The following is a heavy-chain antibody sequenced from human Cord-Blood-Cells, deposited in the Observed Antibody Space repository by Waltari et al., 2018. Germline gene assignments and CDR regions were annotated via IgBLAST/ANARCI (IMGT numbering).Heavy chain of an antibody. CDR3: AHRRYNGNDNAYFAY. D-gene: IGHD1-20*01. J-gene: IGHJ4*02. CDR1: GFSLSTSGVG. V-gene: IGHV2-5*02. Sequence: QITLKESGPTLVKPTQNLTLTWTFSGFSLSTSGVGVGWIRQPPGNALEWLALIFWDDDKRYSPSLKSRLTITKDTSQIQVVLTMTNMDPVETATYYCAHRRYNGNDNAYFAYWGQGILVTVSS. CDR2: IFWDDDK.